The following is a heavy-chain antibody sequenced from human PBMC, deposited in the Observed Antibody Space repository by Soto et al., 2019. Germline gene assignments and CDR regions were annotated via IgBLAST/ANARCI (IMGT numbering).Heavy chain of an antibody. CDR3: ARDSRIVGATTPAYNWFDP. CDR1: GGTFSSYA. Sequence: QVQLVQSGAEVKKPGSSVKVSCKASGGTFSSYAISWVRQAPGQGLEWMGGIIPIFGTANYAQKFQGRVTITADESTSTAYMELSSLRSEDTAVYYCARDSRIVGATTPAYNWFDPWGQGTLATVSS. CDR2: IIPIFGTA. V-gene: IGHV1-69*01. J-gene: IGHJ5*02. D-gene: IGHD1-26*01.